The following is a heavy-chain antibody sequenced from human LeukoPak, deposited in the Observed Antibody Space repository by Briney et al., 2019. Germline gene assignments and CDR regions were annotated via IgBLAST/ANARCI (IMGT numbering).Heavy chain of an antibody. J-gene: IGHJ6*03. CDR2: ISGSGGST. Sequence: PGGSLRLSCAASGFTFSSYAMSWVRQAPGKGLEWVSAISGSGGSTYYADSVKGRFTISRDNSKNTLYLQMNSLRAEDTAVYYCAKSGVRGLYYYYMDVWGKGTTVTVSS. V-gene: IGHV3-23*01. D-gene: IGHD3-10*01. CDR3: AKSGVRGLYYYYMDV. CDR1: GFTFSSYA.